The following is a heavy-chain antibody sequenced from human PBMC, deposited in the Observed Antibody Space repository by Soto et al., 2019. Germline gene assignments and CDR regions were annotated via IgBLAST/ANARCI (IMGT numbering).Heavy chain of an antibody. D-gene: IGHD6-19*01. V-gene: IGHV4-59*12. J-gene: IGHJ4*02. CDR2: IYYSGST. Sequence: SETLSLTCTVAGGSISSYYWSWTRQPPGKGLEWIGYIYYSGSTNYNPSLKSRVTISVDTSKNQFSLKLSSVTAADTAVYYCARGLITGSHYSGGWYYFDSWGQGTQVTVSS. CDR1: GGSISSYY. CDR3: ARGLITGSHYSGGWYYFDS.